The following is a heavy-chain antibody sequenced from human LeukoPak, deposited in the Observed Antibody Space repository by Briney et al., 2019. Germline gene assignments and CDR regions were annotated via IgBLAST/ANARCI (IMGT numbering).Heavy chain of an antibody. CDR2: IRQDGGEI. J-gene: IGHJ4*02. V-gene: IGHV3-7*03. CDR3: AKGAHCSGGSCYPTRIDY. D-gene: IGHD2-15*01. Sequence: GGSLRLSCEVSGLVFSDYWMTWVRQAPGKGLEWVANIRQDGGEIYYVDSVKGRFTISRDNAKNSLYLQMNSLRAEDTAVYYCAKGAHCSGGSCYPTRIDYWGQGTLVTVSS. CDR1: GLVFSDYW.